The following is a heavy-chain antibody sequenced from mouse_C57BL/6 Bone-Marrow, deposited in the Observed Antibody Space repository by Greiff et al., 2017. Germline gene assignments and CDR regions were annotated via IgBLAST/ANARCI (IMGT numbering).Heavy chain of an antibody. CDR1: GYTFTSYW. CDR2: IHPNSGST. D-gene: IGHD2-4*01. J-gene: IGHJ3*01. Sequence: QVQLQQPGAELVKPGASVKLSCKASGYTFTSYWMHWVKQRPGQGLEWIGMIHPNSGSTNYNEKFKGKATLTVDKSSSTAYMQLSSLTSEDSAVYYCAGSSIYYDYDGAYWGQGTLVTVSA. V-gene: IGHV1-64*01. CDR3: AGSSIYYDYDGAY.